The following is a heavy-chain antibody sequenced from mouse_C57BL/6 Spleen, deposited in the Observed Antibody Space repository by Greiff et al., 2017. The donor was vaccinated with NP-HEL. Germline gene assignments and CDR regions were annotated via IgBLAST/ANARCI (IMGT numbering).Heavy chain of an antibody. CDR1: GYAFSSYW. Sequence: QVQLQQSGAELVKPGASVKISCKASGYAFSSYWMNWVKQRPGKGLEWIGQIYPGDGDTNYNGKFKGKATLTADKSSSTAYMQLSSLTSEDSAVYLCARRRQLIGAMDYWGQGTSVTVSS. CDR3: ARRRQLIGAMDY. CDR2: IYPGDGDT. D-gene: IGHD3-2*02. J-gene: IGHJ4*01. V-gene: IGHV1-80*01.